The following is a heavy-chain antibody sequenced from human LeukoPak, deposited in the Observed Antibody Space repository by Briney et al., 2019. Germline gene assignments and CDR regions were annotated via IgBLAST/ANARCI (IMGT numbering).Heavy chain of an antibody. D-gene: IGHD3-3*01. Sequence: PGGSLRLSCAASGFTFSSYAMNWVRQAPGKGLEWVSAISSSGGSTYYADSVKGRFTISRDNSKNTLYLQMNSLRAEDTAVYYCASPVGVDDAFDIWGQGTMVTVSS. CDR3: ASPVGVDDAFDI. CDR2: ISSSGGST. J-gene: IGHJ3*02. V-gene: IGHV3-23*01. CDR1: GFTFSSYA.